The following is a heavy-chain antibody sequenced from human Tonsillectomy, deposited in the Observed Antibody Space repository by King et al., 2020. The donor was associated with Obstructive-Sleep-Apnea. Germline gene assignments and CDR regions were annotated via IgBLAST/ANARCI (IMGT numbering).Heavy chain of an antibody. V-gene: IGHV4-34*01. CDR2: INHSGST. Sequence: VQLQQWGAGLLKPSETLSLTCAVYGGSFSGYYWSWIRQPPGKGLEWIGEINHSGSTNYNPSLKSRVTISVDTSKNQFSLKLSSVTAADTAVYYCAGAGVPAVLGYYYGMDVWGQGTTVTVSS. D-gene: IGHD2-8*02. J-gene: IGHJ6*02. CDR3: AGAGVPAVLGYYYGMDV. CDR1: GGSFSGYY.